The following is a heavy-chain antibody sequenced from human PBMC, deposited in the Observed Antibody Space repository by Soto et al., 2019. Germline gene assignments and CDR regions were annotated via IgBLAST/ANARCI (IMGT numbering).Heavy chain of an antibody. CDR1: GFTFSSYA. V-gene: IGHV3-23*01. CDR2: ISGSGGST. D-gene: IGHD3-9*01. CDR3: AKEHYDILTGYYLGGVAFDY. J-gene: IGHJ4*02. Sequence: GGSLRLSCAASGFTFSSYAMSWVRQAPGKGLEWVSAISGSGGSTYYADSVKGRFTISRDNSKNTLYLQMNSLRAEDTAVYYCAKEHYDILTGYYLGGVAFDYWGQGTLVTVSS.